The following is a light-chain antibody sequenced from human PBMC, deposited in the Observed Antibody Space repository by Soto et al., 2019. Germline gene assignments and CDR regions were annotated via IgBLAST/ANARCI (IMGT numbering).Light chain of an antibody. CDR3: QQYNNWPLT. Sequence: SVSPGERATLSCRASQSVSSNLAWYQQKPGQAPRLLIYDASTRATGIPARFSGSGSGTEFTLTISSLQSEDFAVYYCQQYNNWPLTFGPGTKVDIK. V-gene: IGKV3-15*01. CDR1: QSVSSN. J-gene: IGKJ3*01. CDR2: DAS.